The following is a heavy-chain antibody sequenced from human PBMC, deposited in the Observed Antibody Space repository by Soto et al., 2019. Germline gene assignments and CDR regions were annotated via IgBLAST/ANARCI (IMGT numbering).Heavy chain of an antibody. Sequence: QVQLQESGPGLVEPSQTLSLACNVSGRSISGDEYYWSWIRHLPGKGMEWIGYIFYTGTSYYNYSSSLKSRLFMSLDPSKNSFYLKLTSVTAADTAVYYCARTGVSSFFDFWGTGTLFTVSS. CDR1: GRSISGDEYY. CDR2: IFYTGTS. D-gene: IGHD3-10*01. CDR3: ARTGVSSFFDF. V-gene: IGHV4-31*03. J-gene: IGHJ4*02.